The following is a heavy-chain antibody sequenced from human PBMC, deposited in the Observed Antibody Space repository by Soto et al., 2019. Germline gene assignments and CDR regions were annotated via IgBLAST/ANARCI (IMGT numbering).Heavy chain of an antibody. V-gene: IGHV3-33*01. CDR2: IWYDGSYK. CDR3: ARCPHILTGYTHWYFDL. Sequence: QVQLVESGGGVVQPGKSLRVSCAASGFTFSSYAMHWVRQAPGKGLEWVAIIWYDGSYKYYADSVKGRFTISRDNSKNTLYLQMNSRRAEDTAVYYCARCPHILTGYTHWYFDLWGRGTLVTVSS. D-gene: IGHD3-9*01. CDR1: GFTFSSYA. J-gene: IGHJ2*01.